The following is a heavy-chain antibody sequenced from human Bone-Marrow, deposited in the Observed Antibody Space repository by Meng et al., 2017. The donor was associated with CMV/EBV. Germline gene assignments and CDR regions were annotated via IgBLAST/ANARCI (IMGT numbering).Heavy chain of an antibody. CDR2: INHSGST. CDR3: ARGPRYYCSSTSCYTLDNWFAP. V-gene: IGHV4-34*01. J-gene: IGHJ5*02. D-gene: IGHD2-2*02. Sequence: SETLSLTCAVYGGSFSGYYWSWIRQPPGKGLEWIGEINHSGSTNYNPSLKSRVTISVDTSKNQFSLKLSSVTAADTAVYYCARGPRYYCSSTSCYTLDNWFAPWGQGTLVNVSS. CDR1: GGSFSGYY.